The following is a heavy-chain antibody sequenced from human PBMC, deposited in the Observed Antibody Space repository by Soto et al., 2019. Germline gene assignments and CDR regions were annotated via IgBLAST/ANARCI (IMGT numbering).Heavy chain of an antibody. Sequence: QVQLGESGGGVVQPGKSLRLSCAGSGFTFGNYAMYWVRQAPGKGLEWVAFISYDGSKRYHIDSVKGQFTISRDNSRNTLYLQMDSLRPEDTAVYYCAKGGGAPGYPIDYWGQGTLVTGSS. CDR3: AKGGGAPGYPIDY. CDR2: ISYDGSKR. CDR1: GFTFGNYA. J-gene: IGHJ4*02. D-gene: IGHD3-9*01. V-gene: IGHV3-30*18.